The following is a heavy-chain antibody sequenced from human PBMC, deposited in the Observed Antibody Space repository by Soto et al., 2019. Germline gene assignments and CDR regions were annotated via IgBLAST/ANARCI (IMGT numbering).Heavy chain of an antibody. CDR2: ISGSGDQK. V-gene: IGHV3-23*01. J-gene: IGHJ1*01. Sequence: EVQVLESGGGLVQPGGSLRLFCAASGFTFSSYAMNWVRQAPGKGLEWVSTISGSGDQKHYADSVKGRFTVSRDNSKDTVYLQMESLRAEDKALYYCVKGSSYCFGNCNPPHWGQGTLVTVSS. CDR3: VKGSSYCFGNCNPPH. D-gene: IGHD2-21*01. CDR1: GFTFSSYA.